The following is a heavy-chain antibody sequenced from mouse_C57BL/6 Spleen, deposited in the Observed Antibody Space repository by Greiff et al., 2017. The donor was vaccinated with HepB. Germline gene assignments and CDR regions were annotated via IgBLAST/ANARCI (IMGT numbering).Heavy chain of an antibody. CDR1: GYAFSSSW. D-gene: IGHD2-4*01. CDR3: ARGGYDCFAY. CDR2: IYPGDGDT. J-gene: IGHJ3*01. V-gene: IGHV1-82*01. Sequence: QVQLKQSGPELVKPGASVKISCKASGYAFSSSWMNWVKQRPGKGLEWIGRIYPGDGDTNYNGKFKGKATLTADKSSSTAYMQLSSLTSEDSAVYFCARGGYDCFAYWGQGTLVTVSA.